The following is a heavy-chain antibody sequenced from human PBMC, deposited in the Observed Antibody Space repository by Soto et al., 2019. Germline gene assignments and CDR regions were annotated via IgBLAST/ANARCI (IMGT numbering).Heavy chain of an antibody. J-gene: IGHJ3*02. CDR3: AKQLGQGSFDI. CDR2: INPNSGGT. Sequence: ASVKVSCKVSGYTFTGYYMHWVRQAPGQGLEWMGRINPNSGGTNYAQKFQGRVTMTRDTSISTAHMDLSRLRSDDTAVYYCAKQLGQGSFDIWGQGTMVTVSS. D-gene: IGHD1-1*01. CDR1: GYTFTGYY. V-gene: IGHV1-2*06.